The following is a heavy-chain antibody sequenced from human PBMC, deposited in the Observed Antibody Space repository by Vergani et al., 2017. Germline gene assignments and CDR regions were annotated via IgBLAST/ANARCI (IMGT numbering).Heavy chain of an antibody. D-gene: IGHD3-3*01. V-gene: IGHV3-9*01. CDR1: GFTFDDYA. CDR2: ISWNSGSI. J-gene: IGHJ6*03. CDR3: AKAFSYYDFWSGYYSDYYYYYYMDV. Sequence: VQLVESGGGVVQPGRSLRLSCAASGFTFDDYAMHWVRQAPGKGLEWVSGISWNSGSIGYADSVKGRFTISRDNAKNSLYLQMNSLRAEDTALYYCAKAFSYYDFWSGYYSDYYYYYYMDVWGKGITVTVSS.